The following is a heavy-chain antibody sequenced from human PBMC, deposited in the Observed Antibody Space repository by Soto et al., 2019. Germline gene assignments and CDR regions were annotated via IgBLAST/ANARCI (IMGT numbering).Heavy chain of an antibody. CDR3: ARAHPYGHYFDH. V-gene: IGHV1-69*02. CDR1: GGTFSSYT. D-gene: IGHD4-17*01. J-gene: IGHJ4*02. Sequence: ASVKVSCKASGGTFSSYTISWVRQAPGQGLEWMGRIIPILGIANYAQKFQGRVTITADKSTSTAYMELSSLRSEDTAVYYCARAHPYGHYFDHWGQGTLVTVSS. CDR2: IIPILGIA.